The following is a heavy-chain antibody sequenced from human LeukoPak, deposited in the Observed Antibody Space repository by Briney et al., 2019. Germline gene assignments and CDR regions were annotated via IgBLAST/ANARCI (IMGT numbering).Heavy chain of an antibody. CDR3: ARDKIDYDSSGYIDAFDI. CDR1: GFTFSSYS. J-gene: IGHJ3*02. Sequence: PGGSLRLSCAASGFTFSSYSMNWVRQAPGKGLEWVSSISSSSSYIYYADSVKGRFTISRDNAKNSLYLQMNSLRAEDTAVYCCARDKIDYDSSGYIDAFDIWGQGTMVTVSS. V-gene: IGHV3-21*01. CDR2: ISSSSSYI. D-gene: IGHD3-22*01.